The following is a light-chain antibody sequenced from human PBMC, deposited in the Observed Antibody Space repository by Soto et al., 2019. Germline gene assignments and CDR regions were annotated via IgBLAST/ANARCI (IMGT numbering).Light chain of an antibody. J-gene: IGKJ2*01. CDR1: QSVITN. V-gene: IGKV3-15*01. CDR2: GAS. Sequence: EIVMTQSPATLSVSPGERATLSCRASQSVITNFALYQQKPAQAPTLVISGASNRATGIPARFSGSGSGTEFTLTISNLQSEYFAVYYCQHYNHWPMYTFGQGTKLEIK. CDR3: QHYNHWPMYT.